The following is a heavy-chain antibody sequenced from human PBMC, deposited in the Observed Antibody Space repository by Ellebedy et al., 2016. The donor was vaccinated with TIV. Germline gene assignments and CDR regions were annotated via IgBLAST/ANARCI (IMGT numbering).Heavy chain of an antibody. CDR3: ARYSGSGTYYRNGMDV. CDR1: GYTFTSYY. V-gene: IGHV1-46*01. CDR2: INPSGGST. D-gene: IGHD3-10*01. Sequence: AASVKVSCKASGYTFTSYYMHWVRQAPGQGLEWMGIINPSGGSTSYAQKFQGRVTMTRDTSTSTVYMELRSLRSDDTAVYFCARYSGSGTYYRNGMDVWGQGTTVTVSS. J-gene: IGHJ6*02.